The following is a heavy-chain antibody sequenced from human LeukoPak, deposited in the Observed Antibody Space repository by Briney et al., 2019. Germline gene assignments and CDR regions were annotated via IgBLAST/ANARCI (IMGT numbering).Heavy chain of an antibody. CDR3: ARVRAAAGIDAFDI. J-gene: IGHJ3*02. CDR2: ISSSSSYI. D-gene: IGHD6-13*01. Sequence: GGSLRLSCAASGFTFSSYWMNWVRQAPGKGLEWVSSISSSSSYIYYADSVKGRFTISRDNAKNSLYLQMNSLRAEDTAVYYCARVRAAAGIDAFDIWGQGTMVTVSS. V-gene: IGHV3-21*01. CDR1: GFTFSSYW.